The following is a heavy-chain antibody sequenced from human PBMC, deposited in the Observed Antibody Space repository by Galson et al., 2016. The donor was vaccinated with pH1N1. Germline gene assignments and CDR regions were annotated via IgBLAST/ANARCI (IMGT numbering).Heavy chain of an antibody. CDR1: GYTFSSYG. V-gene: IGHV1-18*01. CDR2: ISGYNGST. Sequence: SVKVSCKASGYTFSSYGISWVRQAPGKGLEWMGWISGYNGSTKYEQKIQGRVSMTIDTSTSTVYMELRSLRSDDTALYYCARMSGSSRYLDYWGQGTLATVSS. J-gene: IGHJ4*02. D-gene: IGHD1-26*01. CDR3: ARMSGSSRYLDY.